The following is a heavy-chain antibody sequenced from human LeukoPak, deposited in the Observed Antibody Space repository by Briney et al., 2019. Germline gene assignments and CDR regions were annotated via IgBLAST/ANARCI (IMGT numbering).Heavy chain of an antibody. CDR3: AKSKSTGYCLDY. V-gene: IGHV3-66*01. D-gene: IGHD3-22*01. Sequence: GGSLRLSCAASGFTVSNSYMSWVRQAPRKGLEWVSIIYSGGNTYYADSVKGRFTISRDNSKNTLFLQMNSLGAEDTAVYYCAKSKSTGYCLDYWGQGTLVTASS. J-gene: IGHJ4*02. CDR2: IYSGGNT. CDR1: GFTVSNSY.